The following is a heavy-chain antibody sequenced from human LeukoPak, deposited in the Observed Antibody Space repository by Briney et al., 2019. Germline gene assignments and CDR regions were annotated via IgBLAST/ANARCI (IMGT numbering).Heavy chain of an antibody. CDR2: ITSSGART. J-gene: IGHJ4*02. V-gene: IGHV3-23*01. D-gene: IGHD6-6*01. CDR3: ARSRREARTSPYFDY. CDR1: GFTFSSYA. Sequence: GGSLRLSCAASGFTFSSYAMTWVRQAPGKGLEWVSVITSSGARTYYADSVKGRFTISKDDSKNTLYLQMNSLRAEDTAVYYCARSRREARTSPYFDYWGQGTLVTVSS.